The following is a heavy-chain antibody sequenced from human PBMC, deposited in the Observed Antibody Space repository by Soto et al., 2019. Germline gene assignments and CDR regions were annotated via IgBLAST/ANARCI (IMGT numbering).Heavy chain of an antibody. D-gene: IGHD6-19*01. CDR3: ASRLYSSGWYRWFDP. V-gene: IGHV4-34*01. CDR1: GGSFSGYY. Sequence: NPSETLSLTCTVYGGSFSGYYWSWIRQPPGKGLEWIGEINHSGSTNYNPSLKSRVTISVDPSKNQFSLKLSSVTAADTAVYYCASRLYSSGWYRWFDPWGQGTLVTVYS. CDR2: INHSGST. J-gene: IGHJ5*02.